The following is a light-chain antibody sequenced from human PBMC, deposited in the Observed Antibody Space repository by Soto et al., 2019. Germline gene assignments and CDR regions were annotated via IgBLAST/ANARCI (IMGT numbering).Light chain of an antibody. CDR1: QTVNSDY. Sequence: EIVLTQSPGTLSLSPGETATLSCRASQTVNSDYLAWFQQRPGQAPRLLIFATSRRATDIPDRFSGSGSGTDFTLAIRRLEPEDFATYYCQQYNSYLFTFGPGTKVDIK. CDR3: QQYNSYLFT. J-gene: IGKJ3*01. CDR2: ATS. V-gene: IGKV3-20*01.